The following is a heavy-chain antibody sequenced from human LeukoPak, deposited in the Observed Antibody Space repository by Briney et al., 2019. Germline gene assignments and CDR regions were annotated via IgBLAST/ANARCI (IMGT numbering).Heavy chain of an antibody. V-gene: IGHV4-4*02. J-gene: IGHJ4*02. D-gene: IGHD1-26*01. CDR2: NSQSGLT. CDR3: SGQSGAFSPFGY. Sequence: SETLSLTCGVSGGCISHTNWWSLVRQPPGQGLEWIRENSQSGLTNYNPSLKSRVTVSLDKSKNHLSLNLTSVTAADIAVYYCSGQSGAFSPFGYWGQGTLVTVPS. CDR1: GGCISHTNW.